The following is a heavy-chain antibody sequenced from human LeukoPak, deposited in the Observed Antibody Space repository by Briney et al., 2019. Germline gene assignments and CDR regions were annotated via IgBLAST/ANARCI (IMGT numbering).Heavy chain of an antibody. Sequence: GGSLRLSCAASGFTFSSYAMHWVRQAPGKGLEWVAFMSFDGSNKYADSVKGRFTISRGNAKDSLYLQMNSLRAEDTAVYYCARDHGGLERRKEAFDIWGQGTMVTVSS. J-gene: IGHJ3*02. CDR3: ARDHGGLERRKEAFDI. D-gene: IGHD1-1*01. CDR1: GFTFSSYA. CDR2: MSFDGSNK. V-gene: IGHV3-30-3*01.